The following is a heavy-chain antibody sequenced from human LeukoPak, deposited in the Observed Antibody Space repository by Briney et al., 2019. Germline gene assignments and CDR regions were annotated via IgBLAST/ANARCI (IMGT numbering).Heavy chain of an antibody. Sequence: SQTLSLTCTVSGGSISSGGYYWSWIRQPPGKGLEWIGYIYHSGSTYYNPSLKSRVTISVDTSKNQFSLKLSSVTAADTAVYYCARDDLGATGGAFDIWGQGTMVTVSS. V-gene: IGHV4-30-2*01. CDR1: GGSISSGGYY. J-gene: IGHJ3*02. D-gene: IGHD1-26*01. CDR3: ARDDLGATGGAFDI. CDR2: IYHSGST.